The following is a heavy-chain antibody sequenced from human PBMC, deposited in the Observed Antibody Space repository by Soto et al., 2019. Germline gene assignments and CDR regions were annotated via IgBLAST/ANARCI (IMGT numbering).Heavy chain of an antibody. D-gene: IGHD3-16*01. V-gene: IGHV3-23*01. CDR3: AKGAFAGYYYYGMDV. CDR2: ISRNGDST. Sequence: AGGSLRLSCAASGFSFSNYAMTWVRQAPGKGLQWVSAISRNGDSTYYADSVKGRFTISRDNSKNALFVQMNSLRAEDTAVYYCAKGAFAGYYYYGMDVWGQGTTVTVSS. J-gene: IGHJ6*02. CDR1: GFSFSNYA.